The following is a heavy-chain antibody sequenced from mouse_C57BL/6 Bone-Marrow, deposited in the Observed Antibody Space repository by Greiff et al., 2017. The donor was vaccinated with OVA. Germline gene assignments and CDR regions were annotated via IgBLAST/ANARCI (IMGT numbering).Heavy chain of an antibody. Sequence: EVQGVESGGDLVKPGGSLKLSCAASGFTFSSYGMSWVRQTPDKRLEWVATISSGGSYTYSPDSVKGRFTISRDNAKNTLYLQMSSLKSEDTAMYYCARNHIYYYGSGYPFAYWGQGTLVTVSA. D-gene: IGHD1-1*01. V-gene: IGHV5-6*01. CDR3: ARNHIYYYGSGYPFAY. CDR1: GFTFSSYG. CDR2: ISSGGSYT. J-gene: IGHJ3*01.